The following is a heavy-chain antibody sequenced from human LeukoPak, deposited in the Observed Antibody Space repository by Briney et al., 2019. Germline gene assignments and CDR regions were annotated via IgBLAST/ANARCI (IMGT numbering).Heavy chain of an antibody. Sequence: GGSLRLSCAASGFTFSRNSMHWVRQAPGKGREWVSHISDTVRDTWYANSVKGRFIISRDNSRDTVYLQMSSLRPEDTALYFCAKDNYGGIFASWGQGTLVTVSS. J-gene: IGHJ4*02. CDR3: AKDNYGGIFAS. CDR2: ISDTVRDT. V-gene: IGHV3-23*01. CDR1: GFTFSRNS. D-gene: IGHD4-17*01.